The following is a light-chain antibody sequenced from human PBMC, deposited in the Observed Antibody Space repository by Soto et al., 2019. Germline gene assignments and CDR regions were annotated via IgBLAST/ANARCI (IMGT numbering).Light chain of an antibody. CDR3: ASWDDSLNTPRV. Sequence: QSALTQPPSASGTPGQRVTISCSGSSSNIGSSTVNWYQQLPGAAPKLLIYSNNQRPSGVPDRFSGSKSDTSASLAISGLQSEDEADYYCASWDDSLNTPRVFGGGTKLTVL. V-gene: IGLV1-44*01. CDR2: SNN. CDR1: SSNIGSST. J-gene: IGLJ3*02.